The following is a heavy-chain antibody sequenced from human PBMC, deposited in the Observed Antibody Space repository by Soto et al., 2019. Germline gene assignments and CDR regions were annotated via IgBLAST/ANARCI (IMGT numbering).Heavy chain of an antibody. CDR2: IYYSGST. CDR3: ARLDFCSANNWFDP. J-gene: IGHJ5*02. V-gene: IGHV4-39*01. Sequence: SETLSLTCTVSGGSISSSSYYGGWIRQPPGKGLEWIGSIYYSGSTYYNPSLKSRVTISVDTSKNQFSLKLSSVTAADTAVYYCARLDFCSANNWFDPWGQGTLVTVSS. D-gene: IGHD3-3*01. CDR1: GGSISSSSYY.